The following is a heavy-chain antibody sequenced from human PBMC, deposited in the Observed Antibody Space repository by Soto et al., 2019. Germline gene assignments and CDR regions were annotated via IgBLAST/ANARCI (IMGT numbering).Heavy chain of an antibody. CDR3: ARDKNSGSYPPWNWFDP. Sequence: QVQLVQSGAEVKKPGASVKVSCKASGYTFTSYDINWVRQATGQGLEWMGWMNPNSGNTGYAQKFQGRVTMTRNTSISTAYMELSRLRSEDTAVYYCARDKNSGSYPPWNWFDPWGQGTLVTVSS. CDR1: GYTFTSYD. CDR2: MNPNSGNT. J-gene: IGHJ5*02. V-gene: IGHV1-8*01. D-gene: IGHD1-26*01.